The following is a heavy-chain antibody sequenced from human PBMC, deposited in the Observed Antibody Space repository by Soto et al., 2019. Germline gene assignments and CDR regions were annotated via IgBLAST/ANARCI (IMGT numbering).Heavy chain of an antibody. J-gene: IGHJ4*02. CDR2: ISYDGSNK. CDR3: ARSYSSPSAFAY. Sequence: GGSLRLSCAASGFTFSSYAMHWVRQAPGKGLEWVAVISYDGSNKYYADSVKGRFTISRDNSKNTLYLQMNSLRAEDTAVYYCARSYSSPSAFAYWGQGTLVTVSS. D-gene: IGHD6-6*01. CDR1: GFTFSSYA. V-gene: IGHV3-30-3*01.